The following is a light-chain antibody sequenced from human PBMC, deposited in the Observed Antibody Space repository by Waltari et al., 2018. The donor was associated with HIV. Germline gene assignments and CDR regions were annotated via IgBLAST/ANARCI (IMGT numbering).Light chain of an antibody. J-gene: IGLJ1*01. CDR1: TSDEGGDGY. CDR3: SSYTSSSTYV. V-gene: IGLV2-14*03. Sequence: QSALTRPAEVSGAPVQSIAISSIGTTSDEGGDGYVSWYQQHPGKAPKRMIYDVSKRPAGVSNRFSGSKSGNTASLTISGLQAEDEADYYCSSYTSSSTYVFGTGTKVTVL. CDR2: DVS.